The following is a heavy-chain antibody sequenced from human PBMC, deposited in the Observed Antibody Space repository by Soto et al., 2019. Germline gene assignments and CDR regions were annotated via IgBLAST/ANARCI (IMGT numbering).Heavy chain of an antibody. V-gene: IGHV3-64*02. J-gene: IGHJ4*02. CDR3: ARGSGSYQGGYFDY. CDR2: ISSNGGST. D-gene: IGHD1-26*01. Sequence: GGSLRLSXAASGFTFSSYAMHWVRQAPGKGLEYVSAISSNGGSTYYADSVKGRFTISRDNSKNTLYLQMGSLRAEDMAVYYCARGSGSYQGGYFDYWGQGTLVTVSS. CDR1: GFTFSSYA.